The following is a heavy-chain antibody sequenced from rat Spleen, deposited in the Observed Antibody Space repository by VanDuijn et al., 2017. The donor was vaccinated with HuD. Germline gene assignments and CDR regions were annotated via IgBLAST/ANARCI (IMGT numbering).Heavy chain of an antibody. J-gene: IGHJ2*01. D-gene: IGHD1-10*01. CDR3: ARHGPGTTYFDY. CDR2: ITNTGDST. Sequence: EVQLVESGGGLVQPGRSLKLSCIASGFTFSIYWMTWIRQTPGKGLEWVASITNTGDSTYYPDSVQGRFTISRDNAKSTLYLQMNSLRSEDTATYYCARHGPGTTYFDYWGQGVMVTVSS. V-gene: IGHV5-31*01. CDR1: GFTFSIYW.